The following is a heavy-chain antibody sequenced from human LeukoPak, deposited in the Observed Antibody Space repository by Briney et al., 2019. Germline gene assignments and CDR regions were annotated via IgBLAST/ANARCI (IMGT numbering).Heavy chain of an antibody. CDR1: GYSFASYW. CDR2: IDPSDSYT. Sequence: GESLKISCKGSGYSFASYWISWVRQMPGKGLEWMGRIDPSDSYTNYSPSFQGHVTISADKSISTAYLQWSSLKASDTAMYYCARHMETPQNDAFDIWGQGTMVTVSS. D-gene: IGHD1-1*01. V-gene: IGHV5-10-1*01. CDR3: ARHMETPQNDAFDI. J-gene: IGHJ3*02.